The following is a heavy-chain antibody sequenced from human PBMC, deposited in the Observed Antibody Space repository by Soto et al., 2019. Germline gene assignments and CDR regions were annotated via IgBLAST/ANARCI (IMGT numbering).Heavy chain of an antibody. V-gene: IGHV5-10-1*01. J-gene: IGHJ6*02. D-gene: IGHD1-7*01. Sequence: GESLKISCKGSGYSFTSYWISWVRQMPGKGLEWMGRIDPSDSYTNYSPSFQGHVTISADKSISTAYLQWSSLKASDTAMYYCANIITGTTSWYYGMDVWGQGTTVTVSS. CDR1: GYSFTSYW. CDR2: IDPSDSYT. CDR3: ANIITGTTSWYYGMDV.